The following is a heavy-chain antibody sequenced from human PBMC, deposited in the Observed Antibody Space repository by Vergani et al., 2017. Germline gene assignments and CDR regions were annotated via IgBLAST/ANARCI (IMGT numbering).Heavy chain of an antibody. V-gene: IGHV1-69*01. Sequence: QVQLVQSGAEVKKPGSSVQVSCNPSLCTFSPSPLLWLRHAPGQGLAWMGGIIPIFGTANYAQKFQGRVTITADESTSTAYMELSSLRSEDTAVYYCARERRQHVAGTYYFDYWGQGTLVTVSS. D-gene: IGHD6-19*01. J-gene: IGHJ4*02. CDR3: ARERRQHVAGTYYFDY. CDR2: IIPIFGTA. CDR1: LCTFSPSP.